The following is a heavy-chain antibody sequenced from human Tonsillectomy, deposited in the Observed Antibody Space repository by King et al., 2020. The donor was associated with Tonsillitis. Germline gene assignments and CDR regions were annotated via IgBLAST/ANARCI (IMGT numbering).Heavy chain of an antibody. CDR2: MNPNSGNT. CDR1: GYTFTSYD. V-gene: IGHV1-8*01. Sequence: QLVQSGAEVKKPGASVKVSCKASGYTFTSYDINWVRQATGQGLEWMGWMNPNSGNTGYAQKFQGRVTMTRNTSISTAYMELSSLGSEDTAVYYCARNLAHLWFPSYYYYGMDVWGQGTTVTVSS. CDR3: ARNLAHLWFPSYYYYGMDV. J-gene: IGHJ6*02. D-gene: IGHD5-18*01.